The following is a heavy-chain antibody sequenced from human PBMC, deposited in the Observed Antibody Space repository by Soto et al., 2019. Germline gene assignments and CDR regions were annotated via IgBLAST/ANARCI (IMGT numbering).Heavy chain of an antibody. D-gene: IGHD3-16*01. Sequence: LSLTCTVSNGSISSGGYSWSWIRQTPGKGLEWIGYIYPTGKTYCNPSLKNRATLSIDTSQNQFSLQLTSVTAADTAVYYCARAPPGPAPRWGVWGHGTTVTVSS. CDR1: NGSISSGGYS. CDR3: ARAPPGPAPRWGV. J-gene: IGHJ6*02. V-gene: IGHV4-30-2*01. CDR2: IYPTGKT.